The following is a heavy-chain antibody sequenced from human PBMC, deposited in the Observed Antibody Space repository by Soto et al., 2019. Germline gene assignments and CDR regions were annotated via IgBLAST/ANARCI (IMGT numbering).Heavy chain of an antibody. Sequence: QVQLQESGPGLVKPSQTLSLTCTVSGGSISSGDYYWSWIRQPPGKGLEWIGYIYHSGSTYYNPSLDNRVTISVNTSYIQFSLKLSSATAADTAVYYWARERPDCARLDPWGQGTLVTVSS. J-gene: IGHJ5*02. CDR2: IYHSGST. D-gene: IGHD2-21*01. CDR3: ARERPDCARLDP. CDR1: GGSISSGDYY. V-gene: IGHV4-30-4*01.